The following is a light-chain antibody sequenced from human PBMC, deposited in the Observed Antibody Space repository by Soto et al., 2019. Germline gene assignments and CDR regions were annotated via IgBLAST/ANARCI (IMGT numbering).Light chain of an antibody. J-gene: IGLJ3*02. Sequence: QSVLTQPPSVSGAPGQRVTISCTGSSSNIGAGYDVHWYQQLPGTAPKLLIYGNSNRPSGVPDRFSGSKSGTSASLAITGLQEEDEADDYCQSYDSSLSGSVFGGGTKVTVL. CDR3: QSYDSSLSGSV. CDR2: GNS. CDR1: SSNIGAGYD. V-gene: IGLV1-40*01.